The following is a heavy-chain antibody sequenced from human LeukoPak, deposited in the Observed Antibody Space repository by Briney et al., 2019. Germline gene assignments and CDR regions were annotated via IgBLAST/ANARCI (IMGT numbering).Heavy chain of an antibody. D-gene: IGHD3-10*01. CDR2: ISWNSASI. V-gene: IGHV3-9*03. Sequence: GGSLRLSCEASGFTFSSYSMNWVRQAPGKGLEWVSGISWNSASIGYADSVKGRFTISRDNAKNSLNLQMNSLRAEDMALYYCAKDREFHLAGHFDYWGQGTLVTVSS. CDR1: GFTFSSYS. J-gene: IGHJ4*02. CDR3: AKDREFHLAGHFDY.